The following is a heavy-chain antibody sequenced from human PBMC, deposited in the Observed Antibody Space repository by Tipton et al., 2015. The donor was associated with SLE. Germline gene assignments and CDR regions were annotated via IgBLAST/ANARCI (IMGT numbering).Heavy chain of an antibody. D-gene: IGHD5-12*01. CDR2: ISSSSSYI. CDR3: ARDPPRGGYGALS. Sequence: SLRLSCAASGFTFSSYSMNWVRQAPGKGLEWVSSISSSSSYIYYADSVKGRFTISRDNAKNSLYLQMNSLRAEDTAVYYCARDPPRGGYGALSWGQGTMVTVSS. CDR1: GFTFSSYS. J-gene: IGHJ3*01. V-gene: IGHV3-21*01.